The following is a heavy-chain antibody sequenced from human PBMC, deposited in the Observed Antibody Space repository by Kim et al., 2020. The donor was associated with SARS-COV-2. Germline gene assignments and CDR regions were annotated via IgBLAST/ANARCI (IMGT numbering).Heavy chain of an antibody. Sequence: KGRFTISRDNSKNTLYLQMNSQRAEDTAVYYCAKDAFDSSSWSPVVGGVDVWGQGTPVTVSS. J-gene: IGHJ6*02. D-gene: IGHD6-13*01. CDR3: AKDAFDSSSWSPVVGGVDV. V-gene: IGHV3-30*02.